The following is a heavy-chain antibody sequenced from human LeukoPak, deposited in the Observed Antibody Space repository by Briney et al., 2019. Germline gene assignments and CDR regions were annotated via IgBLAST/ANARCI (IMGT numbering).Heavy chain of an antibody. CDR3: ARSPYPDTAPDY. D-gene: IGHD5-18*01. CDR2: IYYSGST. J-gene: IGHJ4*02. Sequence: PSETLSLTCTLSGGSISSYYWSWIRQPPGKGLEWIGYIYYSGSTNYNPSLKSRVTISVDTSKNQFSLKLSSVTAADTAVYYCARSPYPDTAPDYWGQGTLVTVSS. V-gene: IGHV4-59*08. CDR1: GGSISSYY.